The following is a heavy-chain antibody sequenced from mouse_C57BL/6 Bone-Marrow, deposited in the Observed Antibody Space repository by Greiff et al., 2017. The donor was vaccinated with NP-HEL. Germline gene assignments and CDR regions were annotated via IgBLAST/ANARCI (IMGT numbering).Heavy chain of an antibody. CDR2: ISDGGSYT. V-gene: IGHV5-4*03. CDR1: GFTFSSYA. CDR3: ARFTTVTGFAY. D-gene: IGHD1-1*01. Sequence: EVKLVESGGGLVKPGGSLKLSCAASGFTFSSYAMSWVRQTPEKRLEWVATISDGGSYTYYPDNVKGRFTISRDNAKNNLYLQMSHLKSEDTAMYYCARFTTVTGFAYWGQGTLVTVSA. J-gene: IGHJ3*01.